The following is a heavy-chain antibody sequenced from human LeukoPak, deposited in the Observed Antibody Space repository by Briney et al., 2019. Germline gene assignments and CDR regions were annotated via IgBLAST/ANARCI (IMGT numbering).Heavy chain of an antibody. V-gene: IGHV3-69-1*01. CDR2: FSTTGDI. J-gene: IGHJ4*02. D-gene: IGHD7-27*01. CDR3: ARDHNWGFDY. CDR1: GFTFSDYA. Sequence: GGSLRLSCAASGFTFSDYAMNWARQAPGKGLEWISYFSTTGDIFYGDPVKGRFTISRDNAKNSLYLQMDSLRAEDTAVYYCARDHNWGFDYWGQGALVSVSS.